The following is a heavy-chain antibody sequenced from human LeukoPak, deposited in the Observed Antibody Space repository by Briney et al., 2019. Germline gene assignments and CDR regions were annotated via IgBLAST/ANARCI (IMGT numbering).Heavy chain of an antibody. D-gene: IGHD3-10*01. Sequence: PGGSLRLSCAASGFIFSSYSMNWVRQAPGKGLEWVSSISSSSSYIYYADSVKGRFTISRDNAKNSLYLQMNSLRAEDTAVYYCAKPYGSGTYYTDFYYGMDVWGQGTTVTVSS. J-gene: IGHJ6*02. CDR2: ISSSSSYI. CDR3: AKPYGSGTYYTDFYYGMDV. V-gene: IGHV3-21*01. CDR1: GFIFSSYS.